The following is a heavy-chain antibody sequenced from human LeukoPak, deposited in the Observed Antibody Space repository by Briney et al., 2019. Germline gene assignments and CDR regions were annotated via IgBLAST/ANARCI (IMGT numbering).Heavy chain of an antibody. J-gene: IGHJ4*02. V-gene: IGHV1-69*05. D-gene: IGHD3-22*01. CDR3: ARAPRITMIVVIPFDY. CDR2: IIPIFGTA. Sequence: GASVKVSCKASGGTFSSYAISWVRQAPGQGLEWMGGIIPIFGTANYAQKFQGRVTMTRDTSISTAYMELRSLRSDDTAVYYCARAPRITMIVVIPFDYWGQGTLVTVSS. CDR1: GGTFSSYA.